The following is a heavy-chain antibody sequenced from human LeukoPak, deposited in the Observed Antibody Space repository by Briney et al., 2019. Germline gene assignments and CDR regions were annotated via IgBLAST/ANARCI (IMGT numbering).Heavy chain of an antibody. CDR2: ISYDGSNK. CDR1: GFTFSSYA. V-gene: IGHV3-30*04. CDR3: TSSLGLGSYFLYRGFDN. D-gene: IGHD3-10*01. Sequence: GGSLRLSCAASGFTFSSYAMHWVRQAPGKGLEWVAVISYDGSNKYYADSVKGRFTISRDDSRRIAYLQMNSLKAEDTAFYYCTSSLGLGSYFLYRGFDNWGQGTLVTVSS. J-gene: IGHJ4*02.